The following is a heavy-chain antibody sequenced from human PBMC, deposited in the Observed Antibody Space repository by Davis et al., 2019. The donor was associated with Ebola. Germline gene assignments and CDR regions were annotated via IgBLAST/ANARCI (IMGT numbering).Heavy chain of an antibody. V-gene: IGHV3-7*03. CDR1: GFTF. CDR3: ARGGGSTQSGIDY. Sequence: PGGSLRLSCAASGFTFMNWVRQAPGKGLEWVAKIKEDGSEKLEVDSVKGRFTISRDNAKDSLYLQMNSLRAEDTAVYYCARGGGSTQSGIDYWGQGTLVTVSS. CDR2: IKEDGSEK. J-gene: IGHJ4*02. D-gene: IGHD3-10*01.